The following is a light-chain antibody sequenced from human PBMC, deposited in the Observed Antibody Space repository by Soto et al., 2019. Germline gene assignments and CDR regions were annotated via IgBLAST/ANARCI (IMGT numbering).Light chain of an antibody. CDR2: GAS. CDR3: QQYESYLRT. J-gene: IGKJ1*01. Sequence: IQLTQSPSTLSASVGDRVTITCRASQSIRSLLAWYQQKPGKAPKVLIYGASSLGTGVPSRFSGSGSGTEFTLTISSLEPDDFATYFCQQYESYLRTFGQGTKVDIK. CDR1: QSIRSL. V-gene: IGKV1-5*01.